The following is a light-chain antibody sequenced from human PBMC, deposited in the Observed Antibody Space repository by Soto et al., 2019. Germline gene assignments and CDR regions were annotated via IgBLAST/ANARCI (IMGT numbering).Light chain of an antibody. V-gene: IGKV3-20*01. CDR1: QILSSNY. CDR3: QQYDGSPSTT. J-gene: IGKJ5*01. Sequence: IVLTQSPGTLSLSPGESATLSCRASQILSSNYLAWDQQKGGQAPRLLIYAASGRPTGIPDRSRGSGSGKDFAITITRLEPEDSAVHYYQQYDGSPSTTFARGTRLEIK. CDR2: AAS.